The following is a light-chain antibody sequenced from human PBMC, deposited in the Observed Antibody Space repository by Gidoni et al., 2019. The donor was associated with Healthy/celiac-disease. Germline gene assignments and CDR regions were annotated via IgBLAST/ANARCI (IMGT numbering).Light chain of an antibody. CDR3: QQYNSYTT. CDR1: QSISTW. V-gene: IGKV1-5*03. Sequence: DIQMTQSPSTLSASVGDRVTITCRASQSISTWLAWYQQKPGKAPNLVIYKASSLESGVPSRFSGSGSGTEFTLTISSLQPDDFATYYCQQYNSYTTFGPGTKVELK. CDR2: KAS. J-gene: IGKJ1*01.